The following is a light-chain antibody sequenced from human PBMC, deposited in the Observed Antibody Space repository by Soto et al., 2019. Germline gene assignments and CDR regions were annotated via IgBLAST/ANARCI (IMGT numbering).Light chain of an antibody. CDR2: AAS. V-gene: IGKV1-39*01. CDR3: RQSYNTPRA. J-gene: IGKJ1*01. CDR1: QTINSY. Sequence: DIPMTQSPSSLSASVGDRVTITCRASQTINSYLNWYQHKPGKAPKLLIYAASSLQAGVPTRFSGSGSGTDFTLTSRSLEPEYFAAYFCRQSYNTPRAFGHGTKGEVK.